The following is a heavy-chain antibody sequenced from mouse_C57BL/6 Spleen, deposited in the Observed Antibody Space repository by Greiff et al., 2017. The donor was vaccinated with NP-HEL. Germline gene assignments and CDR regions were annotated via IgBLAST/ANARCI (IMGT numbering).Heavy chain of an antibody. CDR2: ISDGGSYT. CDR3: ATGDGEAY. CDR1: GFTFSSYA. D-gene: IGHD1-1*01. Sequence: EVHLVESGGGLVKPGGSLKLSCAASGFTFSSYAMSWVRQTPEKRLEWVATISDGGSYTYYPDNVKGRFTISRDNAKNNLYLQMSHLKSEDTAMYYCATGDGEAYWGQGTLVTVSA. J-gene: IGHJ3*01. V-gene: IGHV5-4*01.